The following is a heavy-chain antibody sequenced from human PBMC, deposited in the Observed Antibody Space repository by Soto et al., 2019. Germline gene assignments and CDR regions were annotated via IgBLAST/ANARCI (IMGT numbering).Heavy chain of an antibody. CDR1: GFTFSSFA. V-gene: IGHV3-23*01. CDR2: ISGRGGST. CDR3: ASGGIKLLIHFDY. J-gene: IGHJ4*02. Sequence: EVQLLESGGGLVQPGGSLRLSCAASGFTFSSFAMSWVRQAPGKGLEWVSAISGRGGSTYYADSVKGRFTISRDNFKNMLYLQMNSLRAEDTAVYYCASGGIKLLIHFDYWGQGTLVTVSS. D-gene: IGHD2-15*01.